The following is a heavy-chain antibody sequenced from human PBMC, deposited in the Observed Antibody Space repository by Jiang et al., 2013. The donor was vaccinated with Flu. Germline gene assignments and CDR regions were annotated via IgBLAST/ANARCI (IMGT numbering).Heavy chain of an antibody. Sequence: GAEVKKPGESLRISCKGSGYSFTSYWISWVRQMPGKGLEWMGRIDPSDSYTNYSPSFQGHVTISADKSISTAYLQWSSLKASDTAMYYCARHARYYYGSGSYFDYWGQGTLVTVSS. CDR2: IDPSDSYT. CDR1: GYSFTSYW. J-gene: IGHJ4*02. V-gene: IGHV5-10-1*01. D-gene: IGHD3-10*01. CDR3: ARHARYYYGSGSYFDY.